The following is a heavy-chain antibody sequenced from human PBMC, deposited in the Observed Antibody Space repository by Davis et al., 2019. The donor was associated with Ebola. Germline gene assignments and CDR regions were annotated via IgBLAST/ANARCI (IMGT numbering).Heavy chain of an antibody. D-gene: IGHD6-13*01. Sequence: PGGSLRLSCAASGFTFSSYEMNWVRQAPGKGLEWVSYISSSGSTIYYADSVKGRFTISRDNAKNSLYLQMNSLRAEDTAVYYCARHSIAAAEAFDIWGQGTMVTVSS. CDR3: ARHSIAAAEAFDI. CDR2: ISSSGSTI. CDR1: GFTFSSYE. J-gene: IGHJ3*02. V-gene: IGHV3-48*03.